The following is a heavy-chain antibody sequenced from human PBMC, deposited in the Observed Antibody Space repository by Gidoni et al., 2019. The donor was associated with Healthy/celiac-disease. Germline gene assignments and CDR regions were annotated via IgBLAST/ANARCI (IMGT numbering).Heavy chain of an antibody. D-gene: IGHD3-16*01. J-gene: IGHJ3*02. Sequence: QVQLQESGPGLVKPSETLSLTCTVSGGPISSYYWSWIRQPPGKGLEWIGYIYYSGSTNYNPSLKSRVTISVDTSKNQFSLKLSSVTAADTAVYYCARHRLGDEDAFDIWGQGTMVTVSS. CDR1: GGPISSYY. V-gene: IGHV4-59*08. CDR2: IYYSGST. CDR3: ARHRLGDEDAFDI.